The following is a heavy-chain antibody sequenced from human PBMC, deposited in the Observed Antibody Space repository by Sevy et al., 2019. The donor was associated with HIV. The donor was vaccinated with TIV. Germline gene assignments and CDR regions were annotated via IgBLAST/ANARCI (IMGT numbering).Heavy chain of an antibody. CDR2: ISGSGGST. CDR3: AKDRITAARFQH. CDR1: GFIFSGYG. D-gene: IGHD6-13*01. V-gene: IGHV3-23*01. J-gene: IGHJ1*01. Sequence: GGSLRLSCAASGFIFSGYGMSWVRQAPEQGLEWVSAISGSGGSTDYADSVNGRFTISRDNFRNTLYLQMNSLRAEDTAVYYCAKDRITAARFQHWGQGTLVTVSS.